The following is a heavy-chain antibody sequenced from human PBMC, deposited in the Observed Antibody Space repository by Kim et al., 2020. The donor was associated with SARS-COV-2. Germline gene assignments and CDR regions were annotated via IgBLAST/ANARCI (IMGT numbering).Heavy chain of an antibody. D-gene: IGHD3-22*01. Sequence: SETLSLTCTVSGGPISAGSYYWAWIRQHPGKGLEWSVFIYDSGTTYYNPSHKSRVAISIHTPQNQFSLKLTSVTAADTAAYYCARGGDYDGSGAGLDYCGLGTLLTVSS. J-gene: IGHJ4*02. CDR1: GGPISAGSYY. CDR3: ARGGDYDGSGAGLDY. V-gene: IGHV4-31*03. CDR2: IYDSGTT.